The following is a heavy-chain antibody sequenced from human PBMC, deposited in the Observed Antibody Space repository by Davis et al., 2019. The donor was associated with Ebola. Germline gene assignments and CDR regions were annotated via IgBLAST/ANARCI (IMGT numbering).Heavy chain of an antibody. CDR3: ARELANGD. CDR2: ISWNSGSI. Sequence: SLKISCAASGFTFDDYAMHWVRQAPGKGLEWVSGISWNSGSIGYADSVKGRFTISRDNAKNSLYLQMNSLRAEDTAVYYCARELANGDWGQGTLVTVSS. J-gene: IGHJ4*02. D-gene: IGHD1-1*01. V-gene: IGHV3-9*01. CDR1: GFTFDDYA.